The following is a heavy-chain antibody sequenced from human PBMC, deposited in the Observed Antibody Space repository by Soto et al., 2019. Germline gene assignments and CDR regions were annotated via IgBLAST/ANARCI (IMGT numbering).Heavy chain of an antibody. J-gene: IGHJ3*02. CDR3: AREGDYGIHAFDI. D-gene: IGHD4-17*01. CDR2: IIPIFGTA. CDR1: GGTFSSYA. Sequence: SVKGSCKAAGGTFSSYAISWVRQAPGQGLEWMGGIIPIFGTANYAQKFQGRVTITADESTSTAYMELSSLRSEDTAVYYCAREGDYGIHAFDIWGQGTMVTVSS. V-gene: IGHV1-69*13.